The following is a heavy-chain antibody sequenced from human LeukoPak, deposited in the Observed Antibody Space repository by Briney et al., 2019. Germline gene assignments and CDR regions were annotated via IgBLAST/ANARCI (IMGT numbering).Heavy chain of an antibody. CDR1: GGTFSSYA. J-gene: IGHJ4*02. CDR2: IIPILGIA. Sequence: ASVKVSCKASGGTFSSYAISWVRQAPGQGLEWMGRIIPILGIANYALKFQGRVTITADKSTRTAYMELSSLRSEDTAVYYCARGGGAPTDYWGQGTLVTVSS. CDR3: ARGGGAPTDY. D-gene: IGHD3-16*01. V-gene: IGHV1-69*04.